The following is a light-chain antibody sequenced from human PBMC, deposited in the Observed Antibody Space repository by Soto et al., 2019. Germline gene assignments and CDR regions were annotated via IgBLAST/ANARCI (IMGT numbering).Light chain of an antibody. Sequence: QPVLTQSPSASASLGASVKLTCTLSSGHSSYAIAWHQQQPEKGPRYLTKLNSDGSHSKGDGIPDRFSGSSSGAERYLTISSLQSEDEADYYCQTWGTGIVVFGGGTKLTVL. CDR3: QTWGTGIVV. J-gene: IGLJ2*01. V-gene: IGLV4-69*01. CDR2: LNSDGSH. CDR1: SGHSSYA.